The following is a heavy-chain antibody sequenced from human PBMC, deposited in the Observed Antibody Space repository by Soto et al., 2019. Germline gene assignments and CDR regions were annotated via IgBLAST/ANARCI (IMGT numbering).Heavy chain of an antibody. CDR3: ARRAVAYEYYFDL. Sequence: QVQLVQSVAEVKKPGASVKVSCKASGYIFSDSYMHWVRQAPGQGLEWMGWINPHSGATYQAQKFQGRITMTRDMSITTTYMELNRLTSDDTAVYYCARRAVAYEYYFDLWGQGTLVTVSS. V-gene: IGHV1-2*02. J-gene: IGHJ4*02. CDR1: GYIFSDSY. D-gene: IGHD6-19*01. CDR2: INPHSGAT.